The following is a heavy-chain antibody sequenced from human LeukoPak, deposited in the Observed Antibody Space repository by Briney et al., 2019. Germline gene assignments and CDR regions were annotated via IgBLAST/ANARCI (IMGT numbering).Heavy chain of an antibody. J-gene: IGHJ4*02. CDR3: ARGWALHGGVDF. CDR2: ISRSGSSI. V-gene: IGHV3-48*03. D-gene: IGHD1-26*01. Sequence: PGGSLRLSCAASGFTFNSYEMNWVRQAPGKGLEWVSYISRSGSSIYYADSVKGRFTTSRDSAENSLYLQMNSLGVEDTAVYYCARGWALHGGVDFWGQGTLVTVSS. CDR1: GFTFNSYE.